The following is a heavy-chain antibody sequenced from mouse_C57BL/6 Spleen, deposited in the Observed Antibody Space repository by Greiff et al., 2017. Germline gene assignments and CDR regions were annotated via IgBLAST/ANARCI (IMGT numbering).Heavy chain of an antibody. CDR1: GYTFTDYY. CDR3: ARDDGYYVSWFAY. CDR2: INPNNGGT. J-gene: IGHJ3*01. D-gene: IGHD2-3*01. V-gene: IGHV1-26*01. Sequence: VQLQQSGPELVKPGASVKISCKASGYTFTDYYMNWVKQSHGKSLEWIGDINPNNGGTSYNQKFKGKATLTVDKSSSTAYMELRSLTSEDSAVYYCARDDGYYVSWFAYWGQGTLVTVSA.